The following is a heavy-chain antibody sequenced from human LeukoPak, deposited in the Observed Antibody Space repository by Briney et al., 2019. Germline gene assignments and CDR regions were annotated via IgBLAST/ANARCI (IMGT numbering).Heavy chain of an antibody. J-gene: IGHJ4*02. CDR2: ISNSGST. Sequence: SETLSLTCTVSGVSLSSFHWRWLPQPPGKGLVGWGIISNSGSTNYAPSLKCRVTISVDTSKSPSSLKLSSVTSADTAVYYCARLATAFLVGNHVYDYWGQGTLVTVSS. V-gene: IGHV4-59*01. CDR3: ARLATAFLVGNHVYDY. CDR1: GVSLSSFH. D-gene: IGHD1-26*01.